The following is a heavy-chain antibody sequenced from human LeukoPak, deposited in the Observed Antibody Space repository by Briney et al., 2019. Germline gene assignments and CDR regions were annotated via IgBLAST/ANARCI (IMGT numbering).Heavy chain of an antibody. CDR2: IYYSGST. Sequence: SETLSLTCTVSGGSISSSSYYWGWIRQPPGKGLEWIGSIYYSGSTYYNPSLKSRVTISVDTSKNQFSLKLSSVTAADTAVYYCARVGWLPIGFDYWGQGTLVTVSS. J-gene: IGHJ4*02. CDR3: ARVGWLPIGFDY. V-gene: IGHV4-39*07. D-gene: IGHD5-24*01. CDR1: GGSISSSSYY.